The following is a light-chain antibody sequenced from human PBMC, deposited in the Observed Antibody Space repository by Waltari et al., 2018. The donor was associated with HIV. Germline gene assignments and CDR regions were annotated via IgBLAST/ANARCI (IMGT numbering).Light chain of an antibody. J-gene: IGLJ3*02. Sequence: SFELTQPPSVSVSPGHTARITCSGDDLPKTYAYWYQQKTGQAPVLIIYKDTERPSGIPGRFSGSSSGTTVTVTISGVQAEDEANYYCQAANSRGTSLVFGGGTKLTVL. CDR1: DLPKTY. CDR3: QAANSRGTSLV. CDR2: KDT. V-gene: IGLV3-25*03.